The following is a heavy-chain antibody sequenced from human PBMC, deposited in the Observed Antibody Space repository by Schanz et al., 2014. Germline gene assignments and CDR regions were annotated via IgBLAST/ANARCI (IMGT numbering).Heavy chain of an antibody. CDR1: GFTFRSYP. Sequence: DAQLLESGGNLVQPGGSLRVSCVGSGFTFRSYPMTWVRQAPGKGLEWVAGISGAGGSSYYVDSVKGRFTTSRDNARNTMYLQRPCLIAKDTAIYYSAKGKDSPYYFDDWGQGTLVTVSS. CDR3: AKGKDSPYYFDD. CDR2: ISGAGGSS. V-gene: IGHV3-23*01. D-gene: IGHD2-15*01. J-gene: IGHJ4*02.